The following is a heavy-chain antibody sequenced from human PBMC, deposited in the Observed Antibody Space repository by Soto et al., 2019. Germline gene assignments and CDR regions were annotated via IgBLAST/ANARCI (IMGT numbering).Heavy chain of an antibody. CDR2: INPNSGGT. V-gene: IGHV1-2*02. Sequence: QVQLVQSGAEVKKPGASVKVSCKASGYTFTGYYIHWVRQAPGQGLEWMGWINPNSGGTNYAQKFQGRVTMTRDTSLSTAYMEVSRLKSDDTAVYYCARGVYSSSWSDFWGQGTLVTVSS. J-gene: IGHJ5*01. CDR1: GYTFTGYY. CDR3: ARGVYSSSWSDF. D-gene: IGHD6-13*01.